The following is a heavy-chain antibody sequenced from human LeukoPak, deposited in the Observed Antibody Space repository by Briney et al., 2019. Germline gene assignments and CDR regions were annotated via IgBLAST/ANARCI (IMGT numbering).Heavy chain of an antibody. CDR1: GFTFSSYS. Sequence: GGSLRLSCAASGFTFSSYSMNWVRQAPGKGLEWVSYISSSSSTIYYADSVKGRFTISRDNSKNTLYLQMNSLRAEDTAVYYCARGATITMIVDWGQGTLVTVSS. V-gene: IGHV3-48*01. J-gene: IGHJ4*02. D-gene: IGHD3-22*01. CDR2: ISSSSSTI. CDR3: ARGATITMIVD.